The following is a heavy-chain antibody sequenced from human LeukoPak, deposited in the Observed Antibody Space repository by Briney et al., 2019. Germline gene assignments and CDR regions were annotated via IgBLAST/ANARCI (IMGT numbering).Heavy chain of an antibody. CDR3: ARDDIAVAGDLNY. J-gene: IGHJ4*02. CDR2: INPSGGST. CDR1: GYTFTSYY. D-gene: IGHD6-19*01. Sequence: ASVKVSCKASGYTFTSYYMHWVRQAPGQGLEWMGIINPSGGSTSYAQKFQGRVTMTRDTSTSTVYMELSRLRSDDTAIYYCARDDIAVAGDLNYWGQGTLVTVSS. V-gene: IGHV1-46*01.